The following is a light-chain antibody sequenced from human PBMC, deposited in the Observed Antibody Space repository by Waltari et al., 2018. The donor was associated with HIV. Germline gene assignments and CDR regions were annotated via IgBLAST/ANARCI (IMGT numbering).Light chain of an antibody. Sequence: EIVMTQSPATLSVSTGERATLSCRAIQSVLSNLAWYQQKPGQAPRLLIYGASTRATGIPARFSGSGSGTQFTLTISSLQSEDFAVYYCQHYNNWPPVTFGQGTRLEIK. V-gene: IGKV3-15*01. CDR2: GAS. J-gene: IGKJ5*01. CDR1: QSVLSN. CDR3: QHYNNWPPVT.